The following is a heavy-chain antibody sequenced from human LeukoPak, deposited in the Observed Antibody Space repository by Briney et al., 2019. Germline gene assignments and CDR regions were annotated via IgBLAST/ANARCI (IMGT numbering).Heavy chain of an antibody. CDR2: ISGSGGST. V-gene: IGHV3-23*01. J-gene: IGHJ4*02. CDR3: AKTMGESSSSLIDC. CDR1: GFTFSSYA. D-gene: IGHD3-16*02. Sequence: GGSLRLSCAASGFTFSSYAMTWVRQAPGKGLEWVSGISGSGGSTDYADSVKGRFTISRDNSKNTLYLQINSLRAEDTAIFYCAKTMGESSSSLIDCWGQGTLVTVSS.